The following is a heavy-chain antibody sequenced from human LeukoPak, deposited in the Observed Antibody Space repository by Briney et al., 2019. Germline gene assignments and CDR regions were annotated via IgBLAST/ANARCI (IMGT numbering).Heavy chain of an antibody. CDR1: GFTFSSYG. CDR3: ARGRDGSGSYYPTPDY. Sequence: GGSLRFSCAASGFTFSSYGMHWVRQAPGKGLEWVAVIWYDGSNKYYADSVKGRFTISRDNSKNTLYLQMNSLRAEDTAVYYCARGRDGSGSYYPTPDYWGQGTLVTVSS. CDR2: IWYDGSNK. V-gene: IGHV3-33*01. J-gene: IGHJ4*02. D-gene: IGHD3-10*01.